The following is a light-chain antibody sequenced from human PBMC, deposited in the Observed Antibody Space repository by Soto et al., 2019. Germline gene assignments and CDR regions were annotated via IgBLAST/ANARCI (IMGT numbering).Light chain of an antibody. J-gene: IGLJ2*01. CDR1: SSDVGACNY. Sequence: QSVLTQPPSASGSPGQSVTISCTGTSSDVGACNYVSWFQQHPGKAPKLMIYEASKRPSGVPDRFSGSKSGSTASLTVSGLQAEDEADYYCSSCAGRNNLVFGGGTKVTVL. CDR2: EAS. V-gene: IGLV2-8*01. CDR3: SSCAGRNNLV.